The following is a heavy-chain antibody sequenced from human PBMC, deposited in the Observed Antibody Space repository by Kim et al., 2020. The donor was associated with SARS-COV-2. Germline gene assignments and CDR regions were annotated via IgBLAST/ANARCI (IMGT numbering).Heavy chain of an antibody. D-gene: IGHD3-10*01. CDR3: ARDFSFGAASEGDDP. Sequence: GGSLRLSCAASGFTFSNYGMHWVRQAPGKGLEWVAVIWSDGSNKYYADSVTGRFTISRDKSKNTLYLQMNSLRAEDTAVDYCARDFSFGAASEGDDPWGQGTLVTVSS. J-gene: IGHJ5*02. V-gene: IGHV3-33*01. CDR1: GFTFSNYG. CDR2: IWSDGSNK.